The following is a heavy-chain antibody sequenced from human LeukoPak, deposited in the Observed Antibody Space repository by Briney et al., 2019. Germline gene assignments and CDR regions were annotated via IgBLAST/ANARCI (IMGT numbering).Heavy chain of an antibody. CDR1: GFTFSDYY. Sequence: SGGSLRLSCAASGFTFSDYYMSWVRQAPGKGLEWVSYISSSSSTIYYADSVKGRFTISRDNAKNSLYLQMNSLRAEDTAVYYCAREPEAPRLYYYYGMDVWGQGTTVTVSS. D-gene: IGHD6-25*01. CDR2: ISSSSSTI. CDR3: AREPEAPRLYYYYGMDV. V-gene: IGHV3-11*04. J-gene: IGHJ6*02.